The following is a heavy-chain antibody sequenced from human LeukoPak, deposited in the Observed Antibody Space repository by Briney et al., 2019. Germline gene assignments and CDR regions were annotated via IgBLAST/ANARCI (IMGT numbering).Heavy chain of an antibody. V-gene: IGHV4-61*02. J-gene: IGHJ4*02. Sequence: SQTLSLTCTVSGGSISSGNYYWSWIRQPAGEGLEWIGRISTSGSTNYDPSLKSRLIISIDKSKNQFSLRLSSATAADTAVYYCASHQYGSGSYYHDYWGQGTLLTVSS. CDR2: ISTSGST. CDR3: ASHQYGSGSYYHDY. D-gene: IGHD3-10*01. CDR1: GGSISSGNYY.